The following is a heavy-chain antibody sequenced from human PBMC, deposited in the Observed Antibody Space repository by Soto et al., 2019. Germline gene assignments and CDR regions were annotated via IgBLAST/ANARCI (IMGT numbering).Heavy chain of an antibody. D-gene: IGHD3-3*01. CDR1: GFTVSSNY. Sequence: HPGGSLRLSCAASGFTVSSNYMSWVRQAPGKGLEWVSVIYSGGSTYYADSVKGRFTISRDNSKNTLYLQMNSLRAEDTAVYYCARTQHHYDFWSPGSYYFDYWGQGTLVTVSS. CDR2: IYSGGST. J-gene: IGHJ4*02. CDR3: ARTQHHYDFWSPGSYYFDY. V-gene: IGHV3-53*01.